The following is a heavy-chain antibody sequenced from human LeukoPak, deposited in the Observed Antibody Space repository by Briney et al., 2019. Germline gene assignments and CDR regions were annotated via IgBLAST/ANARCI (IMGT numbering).Heavy chain of an antibody. CDR3: ARVKKFMPELEF. CDR1: GYTFTDYH. CDR2: ITPNSGAT. D-gene: IGHD2-2*01. J-gene: IGHJ4*02. V-gene: IGHV1-2*02. Sequence: GASVRVSCKSSGYTFTDYHIHWVRQAPGQGLEWMGWITPNSGATKYAQKFQGRVSMTRDTSINTAYMGLTNLRSDDTAIFYCARVKKFMPELEFWGQGTLVTVSS.